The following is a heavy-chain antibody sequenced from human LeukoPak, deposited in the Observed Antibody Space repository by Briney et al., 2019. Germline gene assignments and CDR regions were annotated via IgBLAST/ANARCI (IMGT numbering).Heavy chain of an antibody. Sequence: ASVKVSCKASGYTFTSYAMHWVRQAPGQRLEWMGWINAGNGNTKYSQKFQGRVAMTTDTSTSTAYMELRSLTSDDTAVYYCARVERGVTMLWGQGTLVTVSS. CDR3: ARVERGVTML. J-gene: IGHJ4*02. V-gene: IGHV1-3*01. CDR1: GYTFTSYA. D-gene: IGHD3-10*01. CDR2: INAGNGNT.